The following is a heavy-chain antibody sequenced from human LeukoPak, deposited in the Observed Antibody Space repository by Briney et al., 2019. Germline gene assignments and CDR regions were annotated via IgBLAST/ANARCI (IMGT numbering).Heavy chain of an antibody. D-gene: IGHD3-3*01. Sequence: ASVKVSCRASGYTFTSYYMHWVRQAPGQGLEWMGWISAYNGNTNYAQKLQGRVTMTTDTSTSTAYMELRSLRSDDTAVYYCARDARFLEWLLYEGLDYWGQGTLVTVSS. V-gene: IGHV1-18*04. CDR3: ARDARFLEWLLYEGLDY. CDR1: GYTFTSYY. J-gene: IGHJ4*02. CDR2: ISAYNGNT.